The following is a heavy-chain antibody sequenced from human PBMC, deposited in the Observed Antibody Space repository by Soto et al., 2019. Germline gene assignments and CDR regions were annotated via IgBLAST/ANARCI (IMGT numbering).Heavy chain of an antibody. CDR3: GRDEVRNGVGV. CDR1: GFTFSSYW. CDR2: IKGDGSEK. V-gene: IGHV3-7*01. J-gene: IGHJ6*02. Sequence: EVRLVESGGGLVQPGGSLRLSYVASGFTFSSYWMSWVRQAPGKGLEWVANIKGDGSEKRYVDSVKGRLTISRDNAKNSVYLQMNSLRVEDTALYYCGRDEVRNGVGVWGQGTMVTVSS.